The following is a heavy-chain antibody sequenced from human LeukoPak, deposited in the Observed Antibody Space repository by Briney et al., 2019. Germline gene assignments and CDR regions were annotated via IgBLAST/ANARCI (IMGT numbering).Heavy chain of an antibody. CDR2: ISSNGGNT. J-gene: IGHJ4*02. Sequence: PGGSLRLSCSASGFTFSDYAMFWVRQAPGKVLEYVSAISSNGGNTYYADSVKGRFTISRDNSKNTLYLQMSSLRAEDTAVYYCVKPRKYTTNWSFGYWGQGSVVTVSS. D-gene: IGHD6-13*01. CDR1: GFTFSDYA. V-gene: IGHV3-64D*06. CDR3: VKPRKYTTNWSFGY.